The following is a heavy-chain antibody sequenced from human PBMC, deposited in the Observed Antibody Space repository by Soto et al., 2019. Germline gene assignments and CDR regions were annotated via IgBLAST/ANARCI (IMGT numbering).Heavy chain of an antibody. V-gene: IGHV1-18*01. CDR1: GYTFTSYG. CDR2: ISAYNGNT. D-gene: IGHD6-13*01. J-gene: IGHJ5*02. CDR3: ARDRLRTRVPGIAAAGNSWFDP. Sequence: GASVKVSCKAPGYTFTSYGISCVRQAPGQGLEWMGWISAYNGNTNYAQKLQGRVTMTTDTSTSTAYMELRSLRSDDTAVYYCARDRLRTRVPGIAAAGNSWFDPWGQGTLVTVSS.